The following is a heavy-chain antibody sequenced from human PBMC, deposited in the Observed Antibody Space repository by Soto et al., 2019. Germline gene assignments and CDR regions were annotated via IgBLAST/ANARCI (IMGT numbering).Heavy chain of an antibody. CDR3: SRVDGTIFGVENNRFDP. V-gene: IGHV1-69*01. CDR1: GGTFSSYA. CDR2: IIPIFGTA. D-gene: IGHD3-3*01. Sequence: QVQLVQSGAEVKKPGSSVKVSCKASGGTFSSYAISWVRQAPGQGLEWMGGIIPIFGTANYAQKFQRRVTITADESTSTAYMELSSLRSDNTAVYYRSRVDGTIFGVENNRFDPSGQGTLVTVSS. J-gene: IGHJ5*02.